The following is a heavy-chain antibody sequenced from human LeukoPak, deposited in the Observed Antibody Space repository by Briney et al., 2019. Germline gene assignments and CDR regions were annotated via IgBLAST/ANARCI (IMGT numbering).Heavy chain of an antibody. J-gene: IGHJ4*02. CDR1: GFSLSTSGTC. CDR2: IEWDDAK. V-gene: IGHV2-70*11. CDR3: ARTPGLAAAGTAHFDY. Sequence: SGPALVKPTQTLTLTCTFSGFSLSTSGTCVSWIRQPPGKALEWLARIEWDDAKYYSTSLKTRLTISKDTSKNQVVLTMTNMDPVDTATYYCARTPGLAAAGTAHFDYWGQGTLVTVSS. D-gene: IGHD6-13*01.